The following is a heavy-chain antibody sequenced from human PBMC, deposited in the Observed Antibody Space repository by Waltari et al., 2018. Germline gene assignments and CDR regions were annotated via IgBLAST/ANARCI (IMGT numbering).Heavy chain of an antibody. V-gene: IGHV4-59*01. Sequence: QVQLQESGPGLVKPSETLSLTCTVSGGSISSYYWSWIRQPPGKGLEWIGYIYYSGSTNDNPALKSRVTISVDTSKNQFSLKLSSVTAADTAVYYCAREGAAAGIMIDYWGQGTLVTVSS. J-gene: IGHJ4*02. CDR1: GGSISSYY. CDR3: AREGAAAGIMIDY. D-gene: IGHD6-13*01. CDR2: IYYSGST.